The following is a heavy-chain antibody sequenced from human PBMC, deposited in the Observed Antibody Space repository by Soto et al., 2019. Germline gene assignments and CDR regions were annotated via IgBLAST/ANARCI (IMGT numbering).Heavy chain of an antibody. CDR2: ISTYNGNT. D-gene: IGHD6-19*01. Sequence: ASVKVSCKASGYTFTSSGIGWVRQAPGQGPEWMGWISTYNGNTNYAQNLQGRVTMTTDTSTGTAYMELRGLRSDDTAVYYCARTVAGYFDYWGQGXLVTVSS. CDR1: GYTFTSSG. J-gene: IGHJ4*02. V-gene: IGHV1-18*01. CDR3: ARTVAGYFDY.